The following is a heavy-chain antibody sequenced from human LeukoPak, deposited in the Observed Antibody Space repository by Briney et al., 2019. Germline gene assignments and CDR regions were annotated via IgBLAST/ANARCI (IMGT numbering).Heavy chain of an antibody. V-gene: IGHV3-74*01. D-gene: IGHD3-22*01. Sequence: GGSLRLSCAASGFTFSTYWMHXXRQAPGKGLXXXXXXXSDGGTXXAXSVKGRFTISRDNAKKTVSLQMNSLRPEDTGVYYCARAPSEIGGYYPEYFRHWGQGTLVTVSS. CDR1: GFTFSTYW. J-gene: IGHJ1*01. CDR3: ARAPSEIGGYYPEYFRH. CDR2: XXSDGGT.